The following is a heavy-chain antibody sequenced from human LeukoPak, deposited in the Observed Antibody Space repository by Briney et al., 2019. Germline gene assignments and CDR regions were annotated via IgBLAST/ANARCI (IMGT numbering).Heavy chain of an antibody. CDR1: GGSISSGSYY. CDR3: ARESGLDYDSSGYYYHPGAFDI. D-gene: IGHD3-22*01. V-gene: IGHV4-61*02. CDR2: IYTSGST. Sequence: SQTLSLTCTVSGGSISSGSYYWSWIRQPAGKGLEWIGRIYTSGSTNYNLSLKSRVTISVDTSKNQFSLKLSSVTAADTAVYYCARESGLDYDSSGYYYHPGAFDIWGQGTMVTVSS. J-gene: IGHJ3*02.